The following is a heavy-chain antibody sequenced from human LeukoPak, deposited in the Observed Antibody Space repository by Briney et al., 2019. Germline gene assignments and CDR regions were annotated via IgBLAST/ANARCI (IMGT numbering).Heavy chain of an antibody. V-gene: IGHV1-18*01. J-gene: IGHJ4*02. CDR3: ARCRRDYDFWSGYLTFDY. CDR2: ISAYNGNT. Sequence: ASVKVSCKASGYTFTSYGISGVRQAPGQGLEWMGWISAYNGNTNYAQKLQGRVTMTTDTSTSTAYMELRSLRSDDTAVYYCARCRRDYDFWSGYLTFDYWGQGTLVTVSS. CDR1: GYTFTSYG. D-gene: IGHD3-3*01.